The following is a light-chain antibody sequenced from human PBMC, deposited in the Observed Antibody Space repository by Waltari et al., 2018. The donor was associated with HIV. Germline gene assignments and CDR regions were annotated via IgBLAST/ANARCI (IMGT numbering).Light chain of an antibody. Sequence: SSVLTQPPSVSVAPGKTAMITCGGKTIKRKSVHCYQQKAGQAPMLLIYYDSDRPSGIPERFSGSNSGNTATLTISRVGDGDEADYYCQVWDSSSDHVLFGGGTKLTVL. J-gene: IGLJ2*01. CDR2: YDS. CDR3: QVWDSSSDHVL. CDR1: TIKRKS. V-gene: IGLV3-21*04.